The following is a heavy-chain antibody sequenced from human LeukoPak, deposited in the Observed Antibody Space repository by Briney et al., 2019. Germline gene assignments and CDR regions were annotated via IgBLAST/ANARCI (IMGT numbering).Heavy chain of an antibody. CDR2: IHYSGST. CDR1: GGSISSFY. CDR3: ARHGGVAATGYYYGMDV. J-gene: IGHJ6*02. V-gene: IGHV4-59*08. D-gene: IGHD2-15*01. Sequence: PSETLSLTCTVSGGSISSFYWSWIRQPPGKGLEWIGYIHYSGSTNYNPSLKSRVTISLDTSKNQFSLKLSSATAADTAVYYCARHGGVAATGYYYGMDVWGQGTTVTVSS.